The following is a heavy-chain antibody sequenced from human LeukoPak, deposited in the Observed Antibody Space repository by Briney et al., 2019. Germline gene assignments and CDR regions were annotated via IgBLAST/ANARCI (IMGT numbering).Heavy chain of an antibody. V-gene: IGHV1-69*04. J-gene: IGHJ4*02. CDR2: IIPILGIA. Sequence: GASVEVSCKASGGTFSSYAISWVRQAPGQALEWMGRIIPILGIANYAQKFQGRVTITADKSTSTAYMELSSLRSEDTAVYYCARESMTGYYPDYWGQGTLVTVSS. CDR1: GGTFSSYA. CDR3: ARESMTGYYPDY. D-gene: IGHD3-9*01.